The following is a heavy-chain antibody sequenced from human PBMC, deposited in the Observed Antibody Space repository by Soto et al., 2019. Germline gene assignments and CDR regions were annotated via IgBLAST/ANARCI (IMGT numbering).Heavy chain of an antibody. CDR3: AKDRGLYSSIWVPNWFDP. Sequence: QVQLVESGGGVVQPGRSLRLSCAASGFTFSSYGMHWVRQAPGKGLEGVAVISYDGSNKYYADSVKGRFTISRDNSKNTLYLQMNSLRAEDTAVYYCAKDRGLYSSIWVPNWFDPWGQGTLVTVSS. V-gene: IGHV3-30*18. CDR1: GFTFSSYG. CDR2: ISYDGSNK. J-gene: IGHJ5*02. D-gene: IGHD6-19*01.